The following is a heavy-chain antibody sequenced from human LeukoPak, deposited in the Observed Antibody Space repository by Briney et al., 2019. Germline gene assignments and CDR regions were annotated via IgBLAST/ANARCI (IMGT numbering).Heavy chain of an antibody. D-gene: IGHD3-9*01. CDR2: TYPGDSDT. V-gene: IGHV5-51*01. CDR1: GYTFTTYW. Sequence: GESLKISCKGSGYTFTTYWIGWVRQVPGKDLEWMGITYPGDSDTRYSPSFQGQVTISADKSISTAYLQWSSLKASDTAMYYCARRRYFDWLLFDYWGQGTLVTVSS. J-gene: IGHJ4*02. CDR3: ARRRYFDWLLFDY.